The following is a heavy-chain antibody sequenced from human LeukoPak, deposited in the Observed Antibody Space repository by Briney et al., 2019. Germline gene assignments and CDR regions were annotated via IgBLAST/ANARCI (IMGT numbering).Heavy chain of an antibody. J-gene: IGHJ6*04. CDR3: ARDRFYIPDV. Sequence: GGSLRLSCAASGFSFSTSWMHWVRQVPGKGLVWVSLINSDASSTTYADSVKGRFTISRDDAKNTVYLQMNSLRPEDTAVYYCARDRFYIPDVWGKGTTVTVSS. D-gene: IGHD3-10*01. CDR1: GFSFSTSW. CDR2: INSDASST. V-gene: IGHV3-74*03.